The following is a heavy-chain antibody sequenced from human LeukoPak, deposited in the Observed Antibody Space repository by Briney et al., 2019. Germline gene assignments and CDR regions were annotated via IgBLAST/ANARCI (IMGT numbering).Heavy chain of an antibody. J-gene: IGHJ4*02. D-gene: IGHD6-19*01. CDR3: ARRVEPVAGTGSFDY. CDR2: VYYTGST. CDR1: GASISNSY. Sequence: SETLSLTCTVSGASISNSYWTWIRQPPGKGLEWIGYVYYTGSTNHNSSLKSRVTISIDTSKNQFSLKLTSVTAADTAVYYCARRVEPVAGTGSFDYWGQGTLVTVSS. V-gene: IGHV4-59*08.